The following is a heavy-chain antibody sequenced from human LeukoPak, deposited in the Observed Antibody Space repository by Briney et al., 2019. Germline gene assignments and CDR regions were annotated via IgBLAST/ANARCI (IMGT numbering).Heavy chain of an antibody. CDR1: GFTFDDYA. V-gene: IGHV3-9*01. CDR2: ISSNSGSI. CDR3: AKARYCSGGSCYRGFDN. J-gene: IGHJ4*02. Sequence: PGGSLRLSCAASGFTFDDYAMHWVRQVPGKGLEWVSGISSNSGSIGYVDSVKGRFTISRDNAKSSLYLQMNSLRAEDTALYYCAKARYCSGGSCYRGFDNWGQGTRVTVSS. D-gene: IGHD2-15*01.